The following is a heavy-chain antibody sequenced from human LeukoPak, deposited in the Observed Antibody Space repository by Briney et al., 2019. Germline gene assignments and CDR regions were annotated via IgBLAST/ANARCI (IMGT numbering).Heavy chain of an antibody. D-gene: IGHD3-22*01. CDR2: INSDGSST. CDR3: AREGGYSHAFDY. V-gene: IGHV3-74*01. Sequence: GGSLRLSCAASGFTFSSYWMYWVRQAPGKGPVWVSRINSDGSSTSHADSVKGRFTISRDNAKNTLYLQMNSLRAEDTAVYYCAREGGYSHAFDYWGQGTLVTVSS. J-gene: IGHJ4*02. CDR1: GFTFSSYW.